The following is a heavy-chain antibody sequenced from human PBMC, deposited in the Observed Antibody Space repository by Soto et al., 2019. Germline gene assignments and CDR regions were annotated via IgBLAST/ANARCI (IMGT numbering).Heavy chain of an antibody. J-gene: IGHJ2*01. V-gene: IGHV3-23*01. CDR1: GFIFDVCA. CDR2: ISLTGGHT. CDR3: ARDNDSSGYGYWYFDL. Sequence: VQLLESGGALVQPGGSLRLSCAASGFIFDVCAMSWVRQAPGKGLEWVSGISLTGGHTNYADSVKGRFSISRDNSKNKLYLQMSSLRAEDTAVYYCARDNDSSGYGYWYFDLWGRGTLVTVSS. D-gene: IGHD3-22*01.